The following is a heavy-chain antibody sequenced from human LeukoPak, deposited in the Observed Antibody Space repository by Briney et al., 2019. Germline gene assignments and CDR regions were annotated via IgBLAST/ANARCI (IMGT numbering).Heavy chain of an antibody. CDR3: ARAKVVAATDDAFDI. D-gene: IGHD2-15*01. CDR1: GGSFSGYY. J-gene: IGHJ3*02. CDR2: INHSGST. Sequence: SETLSLTCAVYGGSFSGYYWSWIRQAPGKGLEWIGEINHSGSTNYNPALKSRVTISVDTSKNQFSLRLSSVTAADTAVYYCARAKVVAATDDAFDIWGQGTMVTVSS. V-gene: IGHV4-34*01.